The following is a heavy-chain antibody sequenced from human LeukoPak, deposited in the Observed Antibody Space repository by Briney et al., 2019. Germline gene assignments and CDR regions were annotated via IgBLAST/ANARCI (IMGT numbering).Heavy chain of an antibody. D-gene: IGHD5-24*01. CDR1: GFTFSSYW. CDR3: ARDRGGWLQPPDY. J-gene: IGHJ4*02. CDR2: INSDRSST. Sequence: GGSLRLSCAASGFTFSSYWMHWVRQAPGKGLVWVSRINSDRSSTSYADSVKGRFTISRDNAKNTLYLQINSPRAEDTAVYYCARDRGGWLQPPDYWGQGTLVTVSS. V-gene: IGHV3-74*01.